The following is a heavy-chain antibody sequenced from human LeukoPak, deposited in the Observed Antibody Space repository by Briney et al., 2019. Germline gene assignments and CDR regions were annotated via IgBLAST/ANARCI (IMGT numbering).Heavy chain of an antibody. CDR2: ISWNSGSI. V-gene: IGHV3-9*01. CDR1: GFTFDDYA. CDR3: AKDTGPAANDAFDI. D-gene: IGHD2-2*01. J-gene: IGHJ3*02. Sequence: GGSLRLSCAASGFTFDDYAMHWVRQAPGKGLEWVSGISWNSGSIGYADSVKGRFTISRDSAKNSLYLQMNSLRAEDTALYYCAKDTGPAANDAFDIWGQGTMVTVSS.